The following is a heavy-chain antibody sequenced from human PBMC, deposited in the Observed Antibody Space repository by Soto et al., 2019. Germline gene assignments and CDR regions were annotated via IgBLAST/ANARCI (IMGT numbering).Heavy chain of an antibody. V-gene: IGHV3-23*01. CDR3: ARDMSGGTYNYYYGMDV. CDR1: GFTFSSYA. J-gene: IGHJ6*02. D-gene: IGHD1-26*01. CDR2: ISGTGSPT. Sequence: CSAAGFTFSSYAMTWVRQAPGRGLEWVSAISGTGSPTYYADSVKGRFTISRDNSKNTLYLQMNSLRADDTAVYYCARDMSGGTYNYYYGMDVWGQGTTVTVSS.